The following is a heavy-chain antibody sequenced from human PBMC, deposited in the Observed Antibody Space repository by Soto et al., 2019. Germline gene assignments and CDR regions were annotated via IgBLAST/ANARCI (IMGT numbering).Heavy chain of an antibody. CDR3: AKAALQDMNNYYDYCRDV. D-gene: IGHD2-15*01. J-gene: IGHJ6*03. CDR2: ISGSGGST. CDR1: GFTFSSYA. V-gene: IGHV3-23*01. Sequence: EVQLLESGGGLVQPGGSLRLSCAASGFTFSSYAMSWVRQAPGKGLEWVSAISGSGGSTYYADSVKGRFTISRDNSKNRLYPQRNRLRAEETAGYDCAKAALQDMNNYYDYCRDVWVNGTTVTVS.